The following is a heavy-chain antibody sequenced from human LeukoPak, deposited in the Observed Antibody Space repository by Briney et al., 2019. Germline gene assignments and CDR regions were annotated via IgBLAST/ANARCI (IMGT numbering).Heavy chain of an antibody. Sequence: RASETLSLTCTVSGGSISSYYWSWIRQPPGKGLEWIGYIYYSGSTNYNPSLKSRVTISVDTSKNQFSLKLSSVTAADTAVYYCARVLRGYSSGSIWFDPWGQGTLVTVSS. CDR2: IYYSGST. J-gene: IGHJ5*02. CDR1: GGSISSYY. V-gene: IGHV4-59*01. D-gene: IGHD6-19*01. CDR3: ARVLRGYSSGSIWFDP.